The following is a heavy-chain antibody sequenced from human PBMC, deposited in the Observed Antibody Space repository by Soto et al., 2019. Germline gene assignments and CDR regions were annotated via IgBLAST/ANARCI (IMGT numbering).Heavy chain of an antibody. Sequence: SENLSCEACGVSFTSSAMQWVRQARKQRLEWIGWILVGSGKTNYAQKFQERVTITRDMSTSTAYLELSSLRSEDTAVYYCVAEADYYGSGSYYSPHAFDIWGKGTMVTVSS. CDR1: GVSFTSSA. V-gene: IGHV1-58*02. D-gene: IGHD3-10*01. J-gene: IGHJ3*02. CDR2: ILVGSGKT. CDR3: VAEADYYGSGSYYSPHAFDI.